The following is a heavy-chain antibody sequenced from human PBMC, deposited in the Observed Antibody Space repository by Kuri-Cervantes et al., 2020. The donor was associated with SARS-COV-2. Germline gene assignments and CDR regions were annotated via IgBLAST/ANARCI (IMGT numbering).Heavy chain of an antibody. CDR2: ISSSSSTI. CDR1: GFTFSSYS. D-gene: IGHD6-19*01. CDR3: ARDETGIAVGITMDV. Sequence: LSLTCAASGFTFSSYSMNWVRQAPGKGLEWVSYISSSSSTIYYADSVKGRFTISRDNAKNSLYLQMNSLRAEDTAVYYCARDETGIAVGITMDVWGKGTTVTVSS. J-gene: IGHJ6*03. V-gene: IGHV3-48*01.